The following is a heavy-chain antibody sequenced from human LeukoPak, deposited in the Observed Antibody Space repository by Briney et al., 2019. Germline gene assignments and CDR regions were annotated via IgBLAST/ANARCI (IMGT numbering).Heavy chain of an antibody. J-gene: IGHJ4*02. V-gene: IGHV3-9*01. CDR2: ISWNSNSL. D-gene: IGHD3-22*01. Sequence: PGGSLRLSCVASGFIFDDYAMHWVRLPPGKGLEWVSGISWNSNSLASADSVKGRFTISRDNSKNTLYLQMNSLRAEDTAVYYCAKFQSTYYDSSGYLYYFDYWGQGTLVTVSS. CDR1: GFIFDDYA. CDR3: AKFQSTYYDSSGYLYYFDY.